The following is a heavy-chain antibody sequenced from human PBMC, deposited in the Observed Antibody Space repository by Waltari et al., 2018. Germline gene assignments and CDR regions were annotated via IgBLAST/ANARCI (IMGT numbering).Heavy chain of an antibody. CDR3: ALDTGALWMDV. Sequence: QVQLVQSGAEVKKPGASVKISCKTSEYTFTSSYTHGVRQAPGQGLEWMGIINPSGGSTIYAQKFQGRVTMTRDTSTSTVYMELSSLRSDDTAVYYCALDTGALWMDVWGQGTTVTVSS. D-gene: IGHD2-21*01. CDR2: INPSGGST. CDR1: EYTFTSSY. J-gene: IGHJ6*02. V-gene: IGHV1-46*01.